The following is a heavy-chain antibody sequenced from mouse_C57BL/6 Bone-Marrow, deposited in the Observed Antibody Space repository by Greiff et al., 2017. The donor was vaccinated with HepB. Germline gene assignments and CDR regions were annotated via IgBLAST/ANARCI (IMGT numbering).Heavy chain of an antibody. V-gene: IGHV1-64*01. CDR1: GYTFTSYW. Sequence: LQESGAELVKPGASVKLSCKASGYTFTSYWMHWVKQRPGQGLEWIGMIHPNSGSTNYNEKFKSKATLTVDKSSSTAYMQLSSLTSEDSAVYYCASYYYGSSYEAYWGQGTLVTVSA. D-gene: IGHD1-1*01. J-gene: IGHJ3*01. CDR3: ASYYYGSSYEAY. CDR2: IHPNSGST.